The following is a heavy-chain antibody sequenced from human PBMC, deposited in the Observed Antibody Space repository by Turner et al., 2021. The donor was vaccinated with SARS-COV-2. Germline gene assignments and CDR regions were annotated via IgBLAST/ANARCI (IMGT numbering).Heavy chain of an antibody. V-gene: IGHV4-59*01. J-gene: IGHJ5*02. CDR1: GGSMNTNY. Sequence: QVQLQESGPGLVKHLETLSLTCTVSGGSMNTNYWSWIRQPPGKRLEWIGYIYYRGSTNYNPSLESRVTISVDTSKNQFSLKLTSVTAADTAIYYCARETVNNWVDPWGQGTLVTVSS. D-gene: IGHD2-21*02. CDR2: IYYRGST. CDR3: ARETVNNWVDP.